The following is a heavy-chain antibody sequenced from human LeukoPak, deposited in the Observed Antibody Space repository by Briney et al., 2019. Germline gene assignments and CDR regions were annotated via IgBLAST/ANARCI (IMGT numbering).Heavy chain of an antibody. V-gene: IGHV3-23*01. CDR1: GITFSSYA. Sequence: GGSLRLSCAASGITFSSYAMSWVRQAPGKGLEWVSVISGSGVRTHYADSVKGRFTISRDNSKNTLYLQMNSLRAEDTAVYYCAKGYYYGSGSYSYSFDYWGQGTLVTVSS. CDR2: ISGSGVRT. D-gene: IGHD3-10*01. J-gene: IGHJ4*02. CDR3: AKGYYYGSGSYSYSFDY.